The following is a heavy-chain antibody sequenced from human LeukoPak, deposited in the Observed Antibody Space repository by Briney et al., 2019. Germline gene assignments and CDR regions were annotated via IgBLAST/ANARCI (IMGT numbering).Heavy chain of an antibody. V-gene: IGHV3-23*01. CDR1: GFTFSSYA. CDR2: ISGSGGST. J-gene: IGHJ5*02. Sequence: GGSLRLSCAASGFTFSSYAMSWVRQAPGKGLEWVSAISGSGGSTYYADSVKGRFTISRDNSKNTLYLQMNSLRAEDTAVYYCAKDGDFGELKYRWFDPWGQGTLVTVSS. CDR3: AKDGDFGELKYRWFDP. D-gene: IGHD3-10*01.